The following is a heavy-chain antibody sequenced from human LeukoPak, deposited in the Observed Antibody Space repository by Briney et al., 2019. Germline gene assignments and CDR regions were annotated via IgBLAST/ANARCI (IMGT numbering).Heavy chain of an antibody. V-gene: IGHV3-21*01. CDR2: ISSSSSYI. J-gene: IGHJ4*02. CDR1: GFTFSRHA. CDR3: ARSVAWYFDY. Sequence: GGSLRLSCAVSGFTFSRHAMGWVRQAPGKGLEWVSSISSSSSYIYYADSVKGRFTISRDNAKNSLYLQMNSLRAEDTAVYYCARSVAWYFDYWGQGTLVTVSS.